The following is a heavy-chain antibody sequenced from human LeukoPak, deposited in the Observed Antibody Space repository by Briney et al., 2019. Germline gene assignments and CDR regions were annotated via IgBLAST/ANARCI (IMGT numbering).Heavy chain of an antibody. CDR2: IYYSGST. CDR1: GGSISSGDYY. Sequence: SETLSLTCTVSGGSISSGDYYWSWIRQPPGTGLEWVGYIYYSGSTYYNPSLKSRVTISVDTSKNQFSLKLSSVTAADTAVYYCARNYYGSGSAHFDYWGQGTLVTVSS. D-gene: IGHD3-10*01. CDR3: ARNYYGSGSAHFDY. J-gene: IGHJ4*02. V-gene: IGHV4-30-4*01.